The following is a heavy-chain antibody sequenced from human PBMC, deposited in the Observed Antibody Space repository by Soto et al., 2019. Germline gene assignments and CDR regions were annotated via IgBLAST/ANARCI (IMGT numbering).Heavy chain of an antibody. Sequence: GASVKVSSKASGYTFTSYGISWVRQAPGQGLEWMGWISAYNGNTNYAQKLQGRVTMTTDTSTSTAYMELRSLRSDDTAVYYCARRIAAAPRNWFDPWGQGTLVTVSS. CDR2: ISAYNGNT. CDR1: GYTFTSYG. J-gene: IGHJ5*02. CDR3: ARRIAAAPRNWFDP. D-gene: IGHD6-13*01. V-gene: IGHV1-18*01.